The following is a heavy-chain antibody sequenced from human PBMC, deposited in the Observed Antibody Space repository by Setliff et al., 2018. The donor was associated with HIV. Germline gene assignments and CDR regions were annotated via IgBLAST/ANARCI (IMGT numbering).Heavy chain of an antibody. J-gene: IGHJ6*03. D-gene: IGHD3-3*01. CDR2: IYYSGST. V-gene: IGHV4-31*03. CDR3: AREDFWSGDQDYYYMDV. Sequence: SETLSLTCTVSGGSISSGDYYRTWIRQHPGKGLEWIGYIYYSGSTYYNPSLKSRVTISVDTSKNQFSLKLSSVTAADTAVYYCAREDFWSGDQDYYYMDVWGKGTTVTVSS. CDR1: GGSISSGDYY.